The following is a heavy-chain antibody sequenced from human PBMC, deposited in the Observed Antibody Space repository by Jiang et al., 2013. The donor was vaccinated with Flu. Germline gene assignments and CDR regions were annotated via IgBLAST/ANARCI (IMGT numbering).Heavy chain of an antibody. V-gene: IGHV4-30-2*01. D-gene: IGHD2-15*01. Sequence: GPGLVKPSQTLSLTCAVSGVSITTGGFSWSWIRQPPGKGLEWIGHIDHSGGKYNPSLESRVTMSVDRSKNHFSLRLNSVTAADTAVYYCARMTSSSRWFDPWGQGTLVTVSS. CDR3: ARMTSSSRWFDP. J-gene: IGHJ5*02. CDR1: GVSITTGGFS. CDR2: IDHSGG.